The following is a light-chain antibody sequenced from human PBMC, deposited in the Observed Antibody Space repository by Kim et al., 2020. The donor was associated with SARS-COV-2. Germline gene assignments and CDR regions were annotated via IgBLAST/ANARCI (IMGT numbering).Light chain of an antibody. CDR3: QQYNDWPWT. CDR2: GAS. V-gene: IGKV3-15*01. Sequence: EIVMTQSPATLSVSPGEGVTLSCRASQTISSNLGWYQQKPGQAPRLLSYGASTRATGVPARFSGSGSGTEFTLTISSLQSEDFAVYCCQQYNDWPWTFGQGTKVDIK. J-gene: IGKJ1*01. CDR1: QTISSN.